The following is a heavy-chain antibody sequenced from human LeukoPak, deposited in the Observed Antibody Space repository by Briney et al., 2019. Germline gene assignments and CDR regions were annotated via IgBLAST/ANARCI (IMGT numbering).Heavy chain of an antibody. V-gene: IGHV3-30*02. J-gene: IGHJ4*02. CDR3: AKARYSPHPYCSSTSCPMGALDY. CDR2: IRYDGSNK. Sequence: PGGSLRLSCAASGFTFSSYAMSWVRQAPGKGLEWVAFIRYDGSNKYYADSVKGRFTISRDNSKNTLYLQMNSLRAEDTAVYYCAKARYSPHPYCSSTSCPMGALDYWGQGTLVTVSS. D-gene: IGHD2-2*01. CDR1: GFTFSSYA.